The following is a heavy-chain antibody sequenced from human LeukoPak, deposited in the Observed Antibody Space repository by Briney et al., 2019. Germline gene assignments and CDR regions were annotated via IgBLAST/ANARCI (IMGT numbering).Heavy chain of an antibody. V-gene: IGHV4-61*08. J-gene: IGHJ6*02. Sequence: PSETLSLTCTVSGGSISSGGYYWSWIRQHPGKGLEWIGYIYYSGSTNYNPSLKSRVTISVDTSKNQFSLKLSSVTAADTAVYYCARDSGGYYGSGSNNYYYYGMDVWGQGTTVTVSS. CDR2: IYYSGST. D-gene: IGHD3-10*01. CDR3: ARDSGGYYGSGSNNYYYYGMDV. CDR1: GGSISSGGYY.